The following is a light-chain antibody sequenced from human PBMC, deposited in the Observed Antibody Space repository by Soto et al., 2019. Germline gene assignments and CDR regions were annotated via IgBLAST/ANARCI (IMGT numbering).Light chain of an antibody. V-gene: IGKV3-15*01. J-gene: IGKJ1*01. Sequence: EVVISQSPATLSVYPGERATLSCRASQSVSSNLAWYQQKPGQAPRLLIYDASTRATGIPVRFRGSGSGTEFTLTISSLQSEGFAVYYCQHYNNPWTLGQGTKVDIK. CDR1: QSVSSN. CDR3: QHYNNPWT. CDR2: DAS.